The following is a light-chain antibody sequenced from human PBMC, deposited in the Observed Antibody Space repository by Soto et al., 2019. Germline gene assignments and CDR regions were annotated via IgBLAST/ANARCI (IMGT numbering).Light chain of an antibody. Sequence: QSVLTQPASVSGSPGQSMTISCTGTSSDVGGYKYVSWYQLHPGTAPKLVIYDVTNRPSGVSNRFSGSKSGNTASLTISGLQAEDEADYFCSSYTSTSTLFGTGTKVTVL. CDR2: DVT. CDR1: SSDVGGYKY. CDR3: SSYTSTSTL. J-gene: IGLJ1*01. V-gene: IGLV2-14*01.